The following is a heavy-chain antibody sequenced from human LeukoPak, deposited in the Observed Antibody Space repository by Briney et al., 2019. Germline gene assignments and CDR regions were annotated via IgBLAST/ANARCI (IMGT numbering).Heavy chain of an antibody. V-gene: IGHV4-39*01. Sequence: TPSETLSLTCTVSGGSISSSNSYWDWIRQPPGMGLEWIGNIYYSGSTNYNASLKSRVTISVDTSKNQFSLKVYSVTAADTALYYCARRDGGSWYYFDYWGQGTLVTVSS. CDR1: GGSISSSNSY. J-gene: IGHJ4*02. CDR3: ARRDGGSWYYFDY. D-gene: IGHD2-15*01. CDR2: IYYSGST.